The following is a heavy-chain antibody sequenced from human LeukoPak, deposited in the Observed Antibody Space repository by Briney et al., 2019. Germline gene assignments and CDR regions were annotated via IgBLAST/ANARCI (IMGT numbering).Heavy chain of an antibody. J-gene: IGHJ6*02. CDR2: IRRSGGNT. V-gene: IGHV3-23*01. CDR3: AKDANVETAIPDGMDV. Sequence: GGSLRLSCAASGFTFSSYAMSWVRQAPGKGLDWVSAIRRSGGNTYYPDSVKGRFTISRDNSKNTLYLQMNSLTAEDTAVYYCAKDANVETAIPDGMDVWGQGTTVTVSS. CDR1: GFTFSSYA. D-gene: IGHD5-18*01.